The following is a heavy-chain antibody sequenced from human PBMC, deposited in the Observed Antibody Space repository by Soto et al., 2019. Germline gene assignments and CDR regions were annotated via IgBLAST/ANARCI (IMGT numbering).Heavy chain of an antibody. CDR3: ARHSPHAAYYYYGMDV. D-gene: IGHD6-13*01. CDR2: IYPGDSDT. V-gene: IGHV5-51*01. Sequence: GESLKISCKGSGYSFTSYWIGWVRQMPGKGLEWMGIIYPGDSDTRYSPSFQGQVTISADKSISTAYLQWSSLKASDTAMYYCARHSPHAAYYYYGMDVWGQGTTVTVSS. CDR1: GYSFTSYW. J-gene: IGHJ6*02.